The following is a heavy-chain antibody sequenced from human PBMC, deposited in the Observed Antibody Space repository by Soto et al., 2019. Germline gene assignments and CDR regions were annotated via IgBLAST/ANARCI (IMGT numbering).Heavy chain of an antibody. CDR1: GGSFSGYY. D-gene: IGHD5-18*01. Sequence: SETLSLTCAVYGGSFSGYYWSWIRQPPGKGLEWIGEINHSGSTNYNPSLKSRVTISVDTSKNQFSLKLSSVTAADTAVYYCARGSRGYSYEGTKKYYYYYYMDVWGKGTTVTVSS. CDR2: INHSGST. CDR3: ARGSRGYSYEGTKKYYYYYYMDV. V-gene: IGHV4-34*01. J-gene: IGHJ6*03.